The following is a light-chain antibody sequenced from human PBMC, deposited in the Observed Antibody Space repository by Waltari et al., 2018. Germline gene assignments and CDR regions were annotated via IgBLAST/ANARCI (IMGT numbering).Light chain of an antibody. V-gene: IGKV4-1*01. J-gene: IGKJ4*01. CDR3: QQYYSSPLT. CDR2: GAA. Sequence: IVMTQSPDSLAVSLGERATINCKSSQSVLDSSRNKNYLAWYQQKPGQPPKLLLYGAASRESGVPERFSGSGSGTDFTLTISSLQAEDVAVYYCQQYYSSPLTFGGGTKVEI. CDR1: QSVLDSSRNKNY.